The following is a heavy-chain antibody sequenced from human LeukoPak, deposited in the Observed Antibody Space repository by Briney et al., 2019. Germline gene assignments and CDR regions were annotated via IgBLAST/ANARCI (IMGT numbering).Heavy chain of an antibody. D-gene: IGHD2-2*01. J-gene: IGHJ4*02. CDR3: AKEGLSIVVVAAAPFDY. CDR2: ISGSGGNT. CDR1: GFTFSSYA. V-gene: IGHV3-23*01. Sequence: PGGSLRLSCAASGFTFSSYATSWVRQSPGKGLEWVSAISGSGGNTYYADSVKGRFTISRDNSKNTLYLQMNSLRAEDTAVYYCAKEGLSIVVVAAAPFDYWGQGTLVTVSS.